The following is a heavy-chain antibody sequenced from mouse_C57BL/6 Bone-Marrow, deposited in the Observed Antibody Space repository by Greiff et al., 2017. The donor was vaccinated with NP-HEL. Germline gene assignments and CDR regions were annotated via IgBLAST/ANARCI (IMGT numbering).Heavy chain of an antibody. D-gene: IGHD2-2*01. J-gene: IGHJ3*01. CDR2: IHPSASGT. CDR3: AIVYYGYDWFAY. Sequence: QVQLQQPGAELVKPGASVKVSCKASGYTFTSYWMHWVKQRPGQGLEWIGMIHPSASGTNYNQKFKGKATLTVDKSSSTAYMQLSSLTSEDSAVYYSAIVYYGYDWFAYWGQGTLVTVSA. V-gene: IGHV1-74*01. CDR1: GYTFTSYW.